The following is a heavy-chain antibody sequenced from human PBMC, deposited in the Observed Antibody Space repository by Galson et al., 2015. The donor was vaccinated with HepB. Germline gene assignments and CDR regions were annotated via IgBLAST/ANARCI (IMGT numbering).Heavy chain of an antibody. D-gene: IGHD3-22*01. Sequence: SPRLSCAVSGFSLNNYAIHWVRQAPGKGLEWVAVISYDENFKYYGDAVRGRFTISRDESKNTVYLHMNSLRHEDTAVFYCAKERTYYDTIGNFDSWGQGTLVTVSS. CDR3: AKERTYYDTIGNFDS. J-gene: IGHJ4*02. CDR1: GFSLNNYA. CDR2: ISYDENFK. V-gene: IGHV3-30*18.